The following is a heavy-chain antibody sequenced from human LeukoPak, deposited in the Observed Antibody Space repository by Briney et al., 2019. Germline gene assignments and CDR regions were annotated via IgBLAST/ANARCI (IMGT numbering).Heavy chain of an antibody. V-gene: IGHV4-61*02. D-gene: IGHD2-15*01. CDR2: IYTSGST. CDR3: ARGRSSGGYYFDY. Sequence: SEALSLTCTVSGGSTRSSSYYWSWIRQPAGKGLEWIGRIYTSGSTNYNPSLKSRVTISVDTSKNQFSLKLSSVTAADTAVYYCARGRSSGGYYFDYWGQGTLVTVSS. CDR1: GGSTRSSSYY. J-gene: IGHJ4*02.